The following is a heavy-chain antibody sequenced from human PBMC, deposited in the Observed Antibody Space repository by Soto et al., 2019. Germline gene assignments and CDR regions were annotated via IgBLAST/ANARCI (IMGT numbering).Heavy chain of an antibody. CDR2: IYPGDSDT. J-gene: IGHJ3*02. D-gene: IGHD3-9*01. V-gene: IGHV5-51*01. Sequence: GESLKISCKGSGYSFTSYWIGWVRQMPGKGLEWMGIIYPGDSDTRYSPSFQGQVTISADKSISTAYLQWSSLKASDTAMYYCARNSDILTGYYGSVDIWGQGTMVTVPS. CDR1: GYSFTSYW. CDR3: ARNSDILTGYYGSVDI.